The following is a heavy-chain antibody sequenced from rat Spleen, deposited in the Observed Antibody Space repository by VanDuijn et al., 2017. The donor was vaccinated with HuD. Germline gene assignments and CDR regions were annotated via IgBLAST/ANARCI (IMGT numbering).Heavy chain of an antibody. J-gene: IGHJ1*01. V-gene: IGHV2-43*01. CDR3: ARPNQLGGYWFFDF. Sequence: QVQLKESGPGLVQPSQTLSLTCTVSGFSLTSYHVSWVRQPPGKGLEWMGVIWTGGGTAYNSLLKSRLSISRDTSKSQVFLEMNSLQPEDTGTYYCARPNQLGGYWFFDFWGPGTMVTVSS. CDR2: IWTGGGT. CDR1: GFSLTSYH. D-gene: IGHD5-1*01.